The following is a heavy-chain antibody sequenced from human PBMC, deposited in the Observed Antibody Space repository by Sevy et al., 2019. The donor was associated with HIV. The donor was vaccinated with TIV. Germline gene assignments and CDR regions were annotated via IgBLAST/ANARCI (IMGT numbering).Heavy chain of an antibody. V-gene: IGHV3-23*01. Sequence: GGSLRLSCEASAFTFSKYSMSWVRQAPGKGLEWVSTFSFGCGRINYADSVKGQFTISRDDSKNTLYLQMNSLRAEDTAVYYCAREGCTKPHDYWGQGTLVTVSS. CDR3: AREGCTKPHDY. J-gene: IGHJ4*02. CDR1: AFTFSKYS. D-gene: IGHD2-8*01. CDR2: FSFGCGRI.